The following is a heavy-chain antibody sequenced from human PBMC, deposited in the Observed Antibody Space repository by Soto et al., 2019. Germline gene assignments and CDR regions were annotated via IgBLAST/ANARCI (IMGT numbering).Heavy chain of an antibody. CDR1: GFTFSSYA. CDR2: ISGSGGGT. D-gene: IGHD3-10*01. Sequence: EVQLLESGGGLVQPGGSLRLSCAASGFTFSSYAMSWVRQAPGKGLEWVSAISGSGGGTYYADSVKGRFTISRDNSKNTLYLQMNSLRAEDTAVYYCAKGSGYYGSGSYSDWGQGTLVTVSS. V-gene: IGHV3-23*01. J-gene: IGHJ4*02. CDR3: AKGSGYYGSGSYSD.